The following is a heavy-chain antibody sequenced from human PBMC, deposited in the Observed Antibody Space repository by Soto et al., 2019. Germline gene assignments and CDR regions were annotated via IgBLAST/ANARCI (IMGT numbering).Heavy chain of an antibody. V-gene: IGHV4-30-4*01. CDR3: ARGGTDGDYGFWFDP. CDR1: GGSISSGDYY. CDR2: IYYSRST. D-gene: IGHD4-17*01. Sequence: PSETLSLTCTVSGGSISSGDYYWSWIRQPPGKGLEWIGYIYYSRSTYYNPSLKSRDTISVDTSKNQFSLKLRSVTAADTAVYYCARGGTDGDYGFWFDPWGQGTLVTVSS. J-gene: IGHJ5*02.